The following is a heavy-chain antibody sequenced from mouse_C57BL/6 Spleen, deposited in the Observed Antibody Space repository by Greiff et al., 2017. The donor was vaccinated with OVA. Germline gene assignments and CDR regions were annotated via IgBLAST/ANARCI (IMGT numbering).Heavy chain of an antibody. V-gene: IGHV14-4*01. CDR1: GFNIKDDY. J-gene: IGHJ3*01. Sequence: VQLQQSGAELVRPGASVKLSCTASGFNIKDDYMHWVKQRPEQGLEWIGWIDPENGDTEYASKFQGKATITADTSSNTAYLQLSSLTSEDTAVYDCTTSGSSYRFADWGQGTLVTVSA. CDR2: IDPENGDT. CDR3: TTSGSSYRFAD. D-gene: IGHD1-1*01.